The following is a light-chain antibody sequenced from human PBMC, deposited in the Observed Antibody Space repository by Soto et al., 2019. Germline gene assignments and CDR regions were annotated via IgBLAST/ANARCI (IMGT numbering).Light chain of an antibody. V-gene: IGLV2-23*01. J-gene: IGLJ3*02. Sequence: QSALTQPASVSGSPGRSITISCTGTSSDVGSYNLVSWYQQHPGKAPKLMIYGGSKRPSGVSYRFSGSKSGNTASLTISGLQAEDEADYYCCSYAGSATWVFGGGTKLTVL. CDR2: GGS. CDR3: CSYAGSATWV. CDR1: SSDVGSYNL.